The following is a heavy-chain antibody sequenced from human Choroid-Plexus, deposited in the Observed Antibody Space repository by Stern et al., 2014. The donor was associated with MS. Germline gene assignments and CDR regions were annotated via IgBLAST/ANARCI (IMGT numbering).Heavy chain of an antibody. CDR1: GYIFTGYY. CDR2: INPNTGST. Sequence: VQLVESGAEVKKPGASVKVSCKTSGYIFTGYYIHWVRQAPGQGLEWMAWINPNTGSTQYAQKFQGRVTMSRDTSISTAYVELSSLTSDDTAVYYCARDQRGITIFGVVTDYYYLGMDVWGQGTTVTVSS. J-gene: IGHJ6*02. CDR3: ARDQRGITIFGVVTDYYYLGMDV. D-gene: IGHD3-3*01. V-gene: IGHV1-2*02.